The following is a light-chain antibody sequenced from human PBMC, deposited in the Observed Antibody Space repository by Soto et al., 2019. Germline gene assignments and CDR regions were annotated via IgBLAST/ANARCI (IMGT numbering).Light chain of an antibody. J-gene: IGKJ4*01. V-gene: IGKV1-12*01. CDR2: AAS. CDR3: QQTTNFPLT. Sequence: DIQMTQSPSFVSASVGDRVTITCRASQGISSWLAWYQHKPGRAPKLLIHAASSLESGVPSRFSGSGSGTDFTLTISSLQSEDFATYYCQQTTNFPLTFGGGTKVEIK. CDR1: QGISSW.